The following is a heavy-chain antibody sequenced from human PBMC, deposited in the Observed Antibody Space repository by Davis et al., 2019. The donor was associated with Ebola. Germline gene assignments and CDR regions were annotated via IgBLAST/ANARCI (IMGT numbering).Heavy chain of an antibody. CDR2: ISYDGRNK. Sequence: GESLKISCVASGFITNSCGMHWARPSPGTGLQWLAVISYDGRNKYYADSVKRRFTNSRDNSNNMLYLEMTGLRAEDTAVYYCVKVSMYYYNSGSYSTIDSWGQGTLVTVSS. D-gene: IGHD3-10*01. CDR3: VKVSMYYYNSGSYSTIDS. CDR1: GFITNSCG. J-gene: IGHJ4*02. V-gene: IGHV3-30*18.